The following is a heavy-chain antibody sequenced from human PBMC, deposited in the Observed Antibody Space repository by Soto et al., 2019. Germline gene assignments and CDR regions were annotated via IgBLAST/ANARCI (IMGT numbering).Heavy chain of an antibody. CDR3: ASGFYYDSSGYPVPIPAGVFDY. CDR1: GFTFSSYS. Sequence: GGSLRLSCAAFGFTFSSYSMNWVRQAPGKGLEWVSYISSSSRTIYYADSVKGRFPISRDNAKNSLYLQMNSLRDEDTAVYYCASGFYYDSSGYPVPIPAGVFDYWGQGTLVTVSS. D-gene: IGHD3-22*01. J-gene: IGHJ4*02. V-gene: IGHV3-48*02. CDR2: ISSSSRTI.